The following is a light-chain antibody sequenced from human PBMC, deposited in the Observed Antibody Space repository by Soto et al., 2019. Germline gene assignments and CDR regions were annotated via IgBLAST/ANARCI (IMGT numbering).Light chain of an antibody. CDR1: QSVSSNF. CDR3: QQYGSSPRT. J-gene: IGKJ1*01. CDR2: GAS. V-gene: IGKV3-20*01. Sequence: EIVLTQSPGTLSLSPGERATLPCRASQSVSSNFLAWYQQNPGQAPRLLIYGASSRATGIPDRFSGSGSGTDFTLTISRLEAEEFAVYYCQQYGSSPRTFGQGTKVEIK.